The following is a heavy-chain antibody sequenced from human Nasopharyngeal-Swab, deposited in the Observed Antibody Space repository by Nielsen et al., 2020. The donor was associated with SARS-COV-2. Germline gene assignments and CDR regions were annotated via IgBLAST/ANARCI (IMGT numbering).Heavy chain of an antibody. CDR1: GYTFTSYD. D-gene: IGHD5-18*01. V-gene: IGHV1-18*04. Sequence: ASVKVSCNASGYTFTSYDISWVRQAPGQGLEWMGWISAYNGNTNYAQKLQGRVTMTTDTSTSTAYMELRSLRSDDTAVYYCARLAGGSGYSYGSKQYFDYWGQGTLVTVSS. CDR2: ISAYNGNT. J-gene: IGHJ4*02. CDR3: ARLAGGSGYSYGSKQYFDY.